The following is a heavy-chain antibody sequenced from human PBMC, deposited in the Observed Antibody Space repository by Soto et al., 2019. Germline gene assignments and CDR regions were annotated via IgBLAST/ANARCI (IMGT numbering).Heavy chain of an antibody. CDR1: GGTFSSYD. Sequence: QVQLVQSGAEVKKPGSSVKVSCKASGGTFSSYDISWVRQAPGQGLEWMGGIIPIFGTANYAQKFQGRVTITADESTSTAYMELSSLRSEDTAVYYCARGRRFDGDYLFPYWGQGTLVTVSS. CDR3: ARGRRFDGDYLFPY. J-gene: IGHJ4*02. V-gene: IGHV1-69*01. CDR2: IIPIFGTA. D-gene: IGHD4-17*01.